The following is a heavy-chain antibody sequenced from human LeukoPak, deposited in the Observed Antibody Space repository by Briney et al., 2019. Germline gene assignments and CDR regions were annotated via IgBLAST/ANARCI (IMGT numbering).Heavy chain of an antibody. CDR2: ITNTGTTI. CDR3: ARDRFGGWSSGGFDF. CDR1: GFTFSSYE. V-gene: IGHV3-48*03. Sequence: GGSLRLSCVASGFTFSSYEMNWVRQAPGKGLEWVSYITNTGTTIYYADSVKGRFTISRDNAKNSLYLQMNSLRAEDTAVYYCARDRFGGWSSGGFDFWGQGTPVTVSA. D-gene: IGHD6-19*01. J-gene: IGHJ4*02.